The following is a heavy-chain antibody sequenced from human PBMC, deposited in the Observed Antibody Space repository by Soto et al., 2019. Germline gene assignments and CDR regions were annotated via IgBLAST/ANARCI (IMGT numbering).Heavy chain of an antibody. J-gene: IGHJ4*02. V-gene: IGHV3-23*01. CDR2: ISGPGDST. CDR1: GFSFSNYADYA. D-gene: IGHD5-18*01. Sequence: DVQLLESGGGLVQPGGSLRLSCAASGFSFSNYADYAMSWVRQAPGKGLEWVSVISGPGDSTYYADSMKGHFTISRDNSNNTLYLQMNSLIAEDTAVYYCAKAQSAYSYGFYDYWGQGTLVTVSS. CDR3: AKAQSAYSYGFYDY.